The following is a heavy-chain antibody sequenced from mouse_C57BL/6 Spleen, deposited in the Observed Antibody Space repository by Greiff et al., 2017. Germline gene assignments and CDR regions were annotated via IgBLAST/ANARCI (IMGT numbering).Heavy chain of an antibody. CDR2: IYPGSGST. Sequence: QVQLQQPGAELVKPGASVKMSCKASGYTFTSYWITWVKQRPGQGLEWIGDIYPGSGSTNYNEKFKSKATLTVDTSSSTAYMQLSSLTSEDSAVYYWARSSMTTVGEDAKEYWGQGTAVTVSS. J-gene: IGHJ4*01. CDR1: GYTFTSYW. D-gene: IGHD1-1*01. CDR3: ARSSMTTVGEDAKEY. V-gene: IGHV1-55*01.